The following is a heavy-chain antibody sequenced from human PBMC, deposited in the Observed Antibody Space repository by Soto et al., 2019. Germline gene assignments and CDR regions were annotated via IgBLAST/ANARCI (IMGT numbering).Heavy chain of an antibody. D-gene: IGHD3-16*01. Sequence: EVQLVESGGDLVQPGGSLRLSCAVSGLTYSEHWMSWVRQAPGKGPEWVANIKQDGTQKDYVDSVKGRFTISRDNGKNLLFLQMRSLRADDTAVYYCASRPSDVYYYWVFDFWGRGTLVTV. CDR1: GLTYSEHW. CDR3: ASRPSDVYYYWVFDF. CDR2: IKQDGTQK. V-gene: IGHV3-7*03. J-gene: IGHJ4*02.